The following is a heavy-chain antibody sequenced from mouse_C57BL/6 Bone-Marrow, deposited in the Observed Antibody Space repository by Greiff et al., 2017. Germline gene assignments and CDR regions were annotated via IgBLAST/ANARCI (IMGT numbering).Heavy chain of an antibody. CDR1: GYTFTSYW. CDR2: INPSSGYT. J-gene: IGHJ1*03. Sequence: VQLQQSGAELANPGASVKLSCKASGYTFTSYWMHWVKQRPGQGLEWIGYINPSSGYTKYNQKFKDKATLTADKSSSTAYMPLSSLTYEDSAVYYCDGVAPTFDVWGTGTTVTVSS. D-gene: IGHD1-3*01. CDR3: DGVAPTFDV. V-gene: IGHV1-7*01.